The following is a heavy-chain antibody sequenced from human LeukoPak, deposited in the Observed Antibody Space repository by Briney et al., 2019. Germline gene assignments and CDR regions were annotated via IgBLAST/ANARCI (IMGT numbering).Heavy chain of an antibody. J-gene: IGHJ4*02. Sequence: PGGSLRLSCAASGFTFSSYAMHWVRQAPGKGLEWVAVISYDGSNKYYADSVKGRFTISRDNSKNTLYLQMNSLRAEDTAVYYCARGTGFYSSSSEFDYWGQGTLVTVSS. CDR3: ARGTGFYSSSSEFDY. D-gene: IGHD6-6*01. CDR2: ISYDGSNK. V-gene: IGHV3-30-3*01. CDR1: GFTFSSYA.